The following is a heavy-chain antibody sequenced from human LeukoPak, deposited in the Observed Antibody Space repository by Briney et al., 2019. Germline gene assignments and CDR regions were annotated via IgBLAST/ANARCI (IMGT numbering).Heavy chain of an antibody. J-gene: IGHJ5*02. V-gene: IGHV4-59*02. CDR1: GGSVSSYY. Sequence: SETLSLTCSVSGGSVSSYYWNWIRQPPGKGLEWIGFFYHSGGTHYNPSLKSRVTISLDTSKSQVSLNLNSVTAADTAVYYCARGYSSGWNGRVAFDPWGQGTLVTASS. CDR3: ARGYSSGWNGRVAFDP. CDR2: FYHSGGT. D-gene: IGHD6-19*01.